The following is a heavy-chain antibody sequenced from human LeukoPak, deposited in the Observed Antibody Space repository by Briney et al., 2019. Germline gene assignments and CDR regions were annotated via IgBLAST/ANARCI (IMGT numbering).Heavy chain of an antibody. J-gene: IGHJ4*02. Sequence: SETLSLTCTVSGGSISSYYWSWIRQPPGKGLEWIGYIYYSGSTNYNPSLKSRVTMSVDTSKNQFSLKLSSVTAADTAVYYCARGRGYFDWGGFDYWGQGTLVTVSS. CDR2: IYYSGST. V-gene: IGHV4-59*12. CDR1: GGSISSYY. CDR3: ARGRGYFDWGGFDY. D-gene: IGHD3-9*01.